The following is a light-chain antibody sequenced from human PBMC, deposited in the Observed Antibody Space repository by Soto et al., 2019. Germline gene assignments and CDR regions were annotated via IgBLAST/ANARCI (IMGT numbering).Light chain of an antibody. Sequence: QSALTQPASVSGSPGQSITISCTGTSSDVGGYNYVSWYQQHPGKAPKVMIYEVSNRPSEVSKRFSGSKSGNTASLTISGLQTEDEADYYCSSYTSGSTRVFGGGTKVTVL. CDR3: SSYTSGSTRV. CDR1: SSDVGGYNY. J-gene: IGLJ3*02. V-gene: IGLV2-14*01. CDR2: EVS.